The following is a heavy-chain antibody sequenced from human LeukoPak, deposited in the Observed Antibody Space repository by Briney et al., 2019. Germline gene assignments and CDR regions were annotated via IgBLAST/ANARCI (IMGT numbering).Heavy chain of an antibody. D-gene: IGHD2-15*01. Sequence: ASVKVSCKASGYIFTSYGISWVRQAPGQGLEWMGWISAYNGNTNYAQKLQGRVTMTTDTSTSTAYMELRSLRSDDTAVYYCARVGVCSGGSCYIPYYYYYGMDVWGQGTTVTVSS. J-gene: IGHJ6*02. CDR1: GYIFTSYG. V-gene: IGHV1-18*01. CDR3: ARVGVCSGGSCYIPYYYYYGMDV. CDR2: ISAYNGNT.